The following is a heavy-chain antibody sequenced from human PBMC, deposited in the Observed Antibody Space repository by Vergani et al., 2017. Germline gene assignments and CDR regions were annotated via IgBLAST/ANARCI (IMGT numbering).Heavy chain of an antibody. V-gene: IGHV1-18*04. Sequence: QVQLVQSGAEVKKPGASVKVSCKASGYTFTSYGISWVRQAPGQGLEWMGWISAYNGNTNYAQKLQGRVTMTTDTSTSTAYMELRSLRSDDTAVYYCARDRPIVVVPAAPYYYYYYGMDVWGQGTTVTVSS. D-gene: IGHD2-2*01. J-gene: IGHJ6*02. CDR1: GYTFTSYG. CDR2: ISAYNGNT. CDR3: ARDRPIVVVPAAPYYYYYYGMDV.